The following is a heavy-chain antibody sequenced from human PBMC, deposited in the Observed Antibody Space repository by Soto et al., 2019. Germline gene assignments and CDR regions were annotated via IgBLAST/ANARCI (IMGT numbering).Heavy chain of an antibody. CDR2: IIPIFGSA. D-gene: IGHD2-2*02. CDR3: AGTREIPYYHGMDV. J-gene: IGHJ6*02. CDR1: AGTLSSYA. V-gene: IGHV1-69*13. Sequence: SVKVSCKAPAGTLSSYAINWVLQAPGQGLEWMGGIIPIFGSANYAPKFQGRVTISADESTSTAYMEVSSLRSEDTAVYYCAGTREIPYYHGMDVWGQGTTVTVSS.